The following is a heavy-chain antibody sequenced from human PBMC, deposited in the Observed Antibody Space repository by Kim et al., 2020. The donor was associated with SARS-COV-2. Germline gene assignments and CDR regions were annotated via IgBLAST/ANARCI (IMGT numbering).Heavy chain of an antibody. CDR1: GYTFTSYA. J-gene: IGHJ4*02. CDR3: ATMIYCSGGSCYSGMGY. CDR2: INTNTGNP. V-gene: IGHV7-4-1*02. D-gene: IGHD2-15*01. Sequence: ASVKVSCKASGYTFTSYAMNWVRQAPGQGLEWMGWINTNTGNPTYAQGFTGRFVFSLDTSVSTAYLQISSLKAEDTAVYYCATMIYCSGGSCYSGMGYWGQGTLVTVSS.